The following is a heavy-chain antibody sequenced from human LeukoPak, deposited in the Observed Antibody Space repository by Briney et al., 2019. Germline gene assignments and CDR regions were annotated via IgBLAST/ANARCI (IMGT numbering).Heavy chain of an antibody. Sequence: SETLSLTCSVSGGSISSYYWSWIRQPPGKGLEWIGEINHSGSTNYNPSLKSRVTISVDTSKNQFSLKLSSVTAADTAVYYCARPRRGVSRVLDYWGQGTLVTVSS. J-gene: IGHJ4*02. V-gene: IGHV4-34*01. D-gene: IGHD6-13*01. CDR3: ARPRRGVSRVLDY. CDR2: INHSGST. CDR1: GGSISSYY.